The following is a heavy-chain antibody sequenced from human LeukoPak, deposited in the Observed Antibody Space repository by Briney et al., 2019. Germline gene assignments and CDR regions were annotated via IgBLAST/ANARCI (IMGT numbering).Heavy chain of an antibody. V-gene: IGHV1-2*02. J-gene: IGHJ4*02. CDR3: ARARKGHMSDY. D-gene: IGHD2-21*01. CDR2: IKPNSGGT. Sequence: TSVKLSCKASGYTFTGYYMLWVRQAPGQGLEWIGGIKPNSGGTNYVQKFPGRPTTTKDPSTRTAYMELRRLTSDDPAVYYCARARKGHMSDYWGQGTLVTVSS. CDR1: GYTFTGYY.